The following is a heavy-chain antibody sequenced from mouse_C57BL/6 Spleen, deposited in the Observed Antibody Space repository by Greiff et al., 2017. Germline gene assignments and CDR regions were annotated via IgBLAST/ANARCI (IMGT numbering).Heavy chain of an antibody. V-gene: IGHV1-15*01. J-gene: IGHJ3*01. CDR3: TRDYGSSFAY. CDR2: IDPETGGT. D-gene: IGHD1-1*01. Sequence: VQLQQSGAELVRPGASVTLSCKASGYAFTDYEMHWVKQTPVNGLEWIGAIDPETGGTAYNQKFKGKAILTADKSSSTAYMELRSLTSEDSAVYYCTRDYGSSFAYWGQGTLVTVSA. CDR1: GYAFTDYE.